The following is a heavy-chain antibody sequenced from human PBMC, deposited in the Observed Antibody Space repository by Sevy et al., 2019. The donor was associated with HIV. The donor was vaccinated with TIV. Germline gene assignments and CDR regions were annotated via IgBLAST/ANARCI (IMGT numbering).Heavy chain of an antibody. CDR1: GFTFSSYS. CDR2: ISSSSSYI. V-gene: IGHV3-21*01. Sequence: GGSLRLSCAASGFTFSSYSMNWVRLAPGKGLEWVSSISSSSSYIYYAGSVKGRFTISRDNAKNSLYLQMSSLRAEDTAVYYCARDGGYLDSCGYSLHWGQGTLVTVSS. D-gene: IGHD3-22*01. J-gene: IGHJ4*02. CDR3: ARDGGYLDSCGYSLH.